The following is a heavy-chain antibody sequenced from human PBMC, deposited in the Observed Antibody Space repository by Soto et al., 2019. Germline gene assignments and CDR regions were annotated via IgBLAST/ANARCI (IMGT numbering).Heavy chain of an antibody. Sequence: PGGSLRLSCAASGFTFTNYALSWVRQAPGKGLEWVSTIGGGSGSTSYADSVKGRFSISRENSKNTLYLQMSSLRAEDTALYYCATRMYSTSWYYFVSWGQGTLVTVSS. CDR2: IGGGSGST. J-gene: IGHJ4*02. D-gene: IGHD6-13*01. V-gene: IGHV3-23*01. CDR1: GFTFTNYA. CDR3: ATRMYSTSWYYFVS.